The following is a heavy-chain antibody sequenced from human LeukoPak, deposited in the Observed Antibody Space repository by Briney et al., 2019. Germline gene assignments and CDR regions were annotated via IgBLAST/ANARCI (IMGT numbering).Heavy chain of an antibody. V-gene: IGHV3-13*01. D-gene: IGHD6-13*01. CDR1: GFTFSSYD. Sequence: GGSLRLSCAASGFTFSSYDMHWVRQATGKGLEWVSAIGTAGDTYYPGSVKGRFTISRENTKNSLYLQMNSLRAGDTAVYYCARVGYSSSWYDCWGQETLVTVSS. J-gene: IGHJ4*02. CDR2: IGTAGDT. CDR3: ARVGYSSSWYDC.